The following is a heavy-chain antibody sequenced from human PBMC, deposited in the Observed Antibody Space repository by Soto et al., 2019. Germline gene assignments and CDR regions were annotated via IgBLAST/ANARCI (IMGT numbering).Heavy chain of an antibody. D-gene: IGHD6-13*01. CDR1: GGSFSGYY. CDR2: INHSGST. Sequence: SETLSLTCAVYGGSFSGYYWSWIRQPTGKGLEWIGEINHSGSTNYNPSLKSRVTIPVDTSKNQFSLKLSSVTAADTAVYYCARGRTTAAGTSWFDPWGQGTLVTVSS. CDR3: ARGRTTAAGTSWFDP. V-gene: IGHV4-34*01. J-gene: IGHJ5*02.